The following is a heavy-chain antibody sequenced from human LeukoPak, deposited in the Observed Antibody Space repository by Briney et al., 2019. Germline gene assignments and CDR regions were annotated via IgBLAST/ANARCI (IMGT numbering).Heavy chain of an antibody. CDR3: ASTYYYGSGSLHPLNFDY. CDR2: IYYSGST. J-gene: IGHJ4*02. D-gene: IGHD3-10*01. V-gene: IGHV4-59*08. CDR1: GGSISSYY. Sequence: SETLSLTCTVSGGSISSYYWSWIRQPPGKGLEWIGYIYYSGSTNYNPSLKSRVTISVDTSKNQFSLKLSSVTAADTAVYYCASTYYYGSGSLHPLNFDYWGQGTLVTVSS.